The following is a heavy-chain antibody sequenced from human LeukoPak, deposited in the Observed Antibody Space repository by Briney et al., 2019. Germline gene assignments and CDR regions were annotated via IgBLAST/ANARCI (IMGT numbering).Heavy chain of an antibody. J-gene: IGHJ5*02. CDR1: GYSFTSYS. D-gene: IGHD2-15*01. V-gene: IGHV1-46*01. CDR2: INPSGDST. Sequence: ASVKVSCKASGYSFTSYSIHWVRQAPGQGLEWMGIINPSGDSTSHAQKFQGRVTMTRDMSTSTVYMELSSLRSEDTAVYYCARVGWSPPINWFDPWGQGTLVTVSS. CDR3: ARVGWSPPINWFDP.